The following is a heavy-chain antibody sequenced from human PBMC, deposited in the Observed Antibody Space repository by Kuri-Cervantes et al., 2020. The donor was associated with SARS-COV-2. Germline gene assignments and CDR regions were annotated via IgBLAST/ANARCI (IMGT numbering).Heavy chain of an antibody. V-gene: IGHV3-11*01. Sequence: GESLKISCAASGFALSDYYMTWIRQAPGKGLEWASHISSSATIIYYADSVKGRFTISRDNSKNTLYLQMNSLRAEDTAVYYCAKTAPSLGNYYFDYWGQGTLVTVSS. J-gene: IGHJ4*02. CDR1: GFALSDYY. CDR3: AKTAPSLGNYYFDY. D-gene: IGHD4-23*01. CDR2: ISSSATII.